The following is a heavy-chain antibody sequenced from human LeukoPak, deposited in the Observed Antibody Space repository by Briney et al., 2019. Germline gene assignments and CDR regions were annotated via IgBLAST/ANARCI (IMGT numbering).Heavy chain of an antibody. CDR3: AREGIAAASRYYYYYMDV. V-gene: IGHV1-69*06. CDR2: IIPIFGTA. D-gene: IGHD6-13*01. CDR1: GGTFSSYA. J-gene: IGHJ6*03. Sequence: GASVKVSCKASGGTFSSYAISWVRQAPGQGLEWMGGIIPIFGTANYAQKFQGRVTITADKSTSTAYMELSSLRSEDTAVYYCAREGIAAASRYYYYYMDVWAKGPRSPSP.